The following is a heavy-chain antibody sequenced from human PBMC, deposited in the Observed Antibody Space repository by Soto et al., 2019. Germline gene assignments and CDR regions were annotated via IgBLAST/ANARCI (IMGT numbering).Heavy chain of an antibody. Sequence: SETLSLTCTVSGGSISSGGYYWSWIRQHPGKGLEWIGYIYYSGSTYYNPSLKSRVTISVDTSKNQFSLKLSSVTAADTAVYYCARAHFGGNSRYYFDYWGQGTLVTVSS. CDR1: GGSISSGGYY. D-gene: IGHD2-21*02. CDR3: ARAHFGGNSRYYFDY. V-gene: IGHV4-31*03. CDR2: IYYSGST. J-gene: IGHJ4*02.